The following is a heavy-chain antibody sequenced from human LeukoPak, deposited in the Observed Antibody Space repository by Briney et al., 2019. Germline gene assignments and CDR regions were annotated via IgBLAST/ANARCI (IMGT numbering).Heavy chain of an antibody. CDR1: GFTFSSYA. Sequence: GGSLRLSCAASGFTFSSYAMHWVRQAPGKGLEWVAVISYDGSNKYYADSVKGRFTISRDNSKNTLYLQMSSLRAEDTAVYYCAIEGLDTDAFDIWGQGTMVTVSS. CDR2: ISYDGSNK. V-gene: IGHV3-30*04. D-gene: IGHD5-18*01. J-gene: IGHJ3*02. CDR3: AIEGLDTDAFDI.